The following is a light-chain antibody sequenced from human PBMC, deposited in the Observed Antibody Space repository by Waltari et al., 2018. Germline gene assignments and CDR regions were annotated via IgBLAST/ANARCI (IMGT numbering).Light chain of an antibody. CDR1: QGINNL. CDR3: LQASSSPHP. Sequence: DLQMTQSTSSVSASVGDRATITGRARQGINNLLAWYPQEPGNAPRVLIYAASSWQCGVPSRYSGSGSGTDFTLTVSSLQPEDYATYYWLQASSSPHPFGQGTRLEI. CDR2: AAS. V-gene: IGKV1-12*01. J-gene: IGKJ5*01.